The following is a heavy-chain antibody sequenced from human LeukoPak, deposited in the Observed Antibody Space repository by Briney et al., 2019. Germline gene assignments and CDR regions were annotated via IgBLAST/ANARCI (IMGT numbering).Heavy chain of an antibody. D-gene: IGHD2-8*01. CDR1: GFTFSNYA. V-gene: IGHV3-23*01. CDR2: ISGSGDDT. CDR3: AKIVLMVYA. Sequence: GGSLRLSCAASGFTFSNYAMNWVRQAPGKGLEWVSGISGSGDDTHYADSVKGRFTVSRDKSKNTLYLQMNSLRAEDTAVYYCAKIVLMVYAWGQGALVTVSS. J-gene: IGHJ4*02.